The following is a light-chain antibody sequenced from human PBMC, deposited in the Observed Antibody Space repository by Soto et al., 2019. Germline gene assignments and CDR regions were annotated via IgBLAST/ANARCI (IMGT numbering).Light chain of an antibody. CDR3: QQHGSSPPYT. J-gene: IGKJ2*01. Sequence: EIVLTQSPGTLSLSPGERATLSCRASQSVSSSYLAWYQQKPGQAPRLLIYGASNRATGIPDRFSASGSGTDFTLTISRLEPEDFAVYYCQQHGSSPPYTFGQGTKLENK. CDR2: GAS. V-gene: IGKV3-20*01. CDR1: QSVSSSY.